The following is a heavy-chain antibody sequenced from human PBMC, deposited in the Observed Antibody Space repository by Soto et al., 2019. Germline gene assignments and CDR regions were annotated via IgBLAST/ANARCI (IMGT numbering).Heavy chain of an antibody. V-gene: IGHV1-8*01. Sequence: QVQLVQSGAEVKKPGASVKVSCKASGYTFSTYDIDWVRLATGQGLEWMGSMNPNSGNTDYAQKLQGRVTMTRETSKNPAYMEPRSLRSEGTDIKYWAGTMGGIAAAGNDYWGQGTLVTVSS. CDR3: AGTMGGIAAAGNDY. CDR2: MNPNSGNT. D-gene: IGHD6-13*01. CDR1: GYTFSTYD. J-gene: IGHJ4*02.